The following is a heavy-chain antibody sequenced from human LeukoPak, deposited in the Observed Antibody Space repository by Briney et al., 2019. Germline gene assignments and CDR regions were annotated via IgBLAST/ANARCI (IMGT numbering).Heavy chain of an antibody. CDR1: GYTFTSYG. V-gene: IGHV1-18*04. CDR3: ARDLKYYGSGSYFDY. D-gene: IGHD3-10*01. J-gene: IGHJ4*02. Sequence: ASVKVSRKASGYTFTSYGISWVRQAPGQGLEWMGWISAYNGNTNYAQKLQGRVTMTTDTSTSTAYMELRSLRSDDTAVYYCARDLKYYGSGSYFDYWGQEPLVTVSS. CDR2: ISAYNGNT.